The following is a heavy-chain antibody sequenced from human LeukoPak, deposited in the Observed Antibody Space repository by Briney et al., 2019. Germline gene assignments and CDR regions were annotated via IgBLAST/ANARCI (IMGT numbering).Heavy chain of an antibody. D-gene: IGHD4-23*01. CDR2: ISSSSSYI. CDR1: GFTFSSYS. J-gene: IGHJ6*02. CDR3: AKAGGAHYYYGMDV. V-gene: IGHV3-21*04. Sequence: GGSLRLSCAASGFTFSSYSMNWVRQAPGKGLEWVSSISSSSSYIYYADSVKGRFIISRDNAKNSLYLQMNSLRAEDTALYYCAKAGGAHYYYGMDVWGQGTTVTVSS.